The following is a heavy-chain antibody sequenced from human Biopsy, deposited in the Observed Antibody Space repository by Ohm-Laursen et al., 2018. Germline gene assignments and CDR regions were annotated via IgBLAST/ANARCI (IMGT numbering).Heavy chain of an antibody. CDR3: ARDSRGGHLNTTLITGKNLDS. CDR1: LDSISNYY. J-gene: IGHJ4*02. D-gene: IGHD3-16*01. V-gene: IGHV4-59*01. CDR2: IYYTGST. Sequence: SETLALTCTVSLDSISNYYWTWIRQSPGKGLEWIGYIYYTGSTNYNPYVKSRVTISVDTSKNQFSLKLNSMTTADTAVYFCARDSRGGHLNTTLITGKNLDSWGQGILVTVSS.